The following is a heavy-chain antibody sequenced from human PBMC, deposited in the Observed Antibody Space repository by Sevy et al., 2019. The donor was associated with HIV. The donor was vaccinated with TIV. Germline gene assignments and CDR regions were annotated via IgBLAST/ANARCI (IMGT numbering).Heavy chain of an antibody. Sequence: GGSLRLSCAASGFNFNNYGMHWVRQAPGKGLEWVAVISYDGSDKYYADSVKGQFTISRDNSNNTLYLQVHSPRAEDTAVYYCAKAVPTILGATRYYYGMDVWGQGTTVTVSS. V-gene: IGHV3-30*18. CDR2: ISYDGSDK. CDR1: GFNFNNYG. CDR3: AKAVPTILGATRYYYGMDV. D-gene: IGHD3-3*01. J-gene: IGHJ6*02.